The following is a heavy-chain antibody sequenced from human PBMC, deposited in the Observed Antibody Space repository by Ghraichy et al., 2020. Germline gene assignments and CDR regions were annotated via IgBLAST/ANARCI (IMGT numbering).Heavy chain of an antibody. CDR2: ISAYNGNT. CDR3: ARFLPPEVSSGWIGGGGYYYYYGMDV. CDR1: GYTFTSYG. Sequence: ASVKVSCKASGYTFTSYGISWVRQAPGQGLEWMGWISAYNGNTNYAQKLQGRVTMTTDTSTSTAYMELRSLRSDDTAVYYCARFLPPEVSSGWIGGGGYYYYYGMDVWGQGTTVTVSS. J-gene: IGHJ6*02. V-gene: IGHV1-18*04. D-gene: IGHD6-19*01.